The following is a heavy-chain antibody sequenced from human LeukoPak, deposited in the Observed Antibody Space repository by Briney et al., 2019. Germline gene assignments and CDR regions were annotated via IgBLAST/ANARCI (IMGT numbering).Heavy chain of an antibody. J-gene: IGHJ5*02. D-gene: IGHD3-3*01. V-gene: IGHV4-34*01. CDR2: INHSGST. Sequence: SETLSLTCAVYGGSFSGYYWSWIRQPPGKGLEWIGEINHSGSTNYNPSLKSRVTISVDTSKNQFSLKLSSVTAADTAVYYCARGPPTIFGVATPNWFDPWGQGTLVTVSS. CDR1: GGSFSGYY. CDR3: ARGPPTIFGVATPNWFDP.